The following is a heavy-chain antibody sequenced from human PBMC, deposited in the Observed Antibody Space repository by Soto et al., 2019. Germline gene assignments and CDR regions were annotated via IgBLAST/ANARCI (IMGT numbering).Heavy chain of an antibody. Sequence: GGSLRLSCAASGFTFSSYAMSWVRQAPGKGLEWVSAISGSGGSTYYADSVKGRFTISRDNSKNTLYLQMNSLRAEDTAVYYCAKRGYCSSTSCSKHFYYYYMDVWGKGTTVTVSS. CDR2: ISGSGGST. D-gene: IGHD2-2*01. CDR1: GFTFSSYA. J-gene: IGHJ6*03. CDR3: AKRGYCSSTSCSKHFYYYYMDV. V-gene: IGHV3-23*01.